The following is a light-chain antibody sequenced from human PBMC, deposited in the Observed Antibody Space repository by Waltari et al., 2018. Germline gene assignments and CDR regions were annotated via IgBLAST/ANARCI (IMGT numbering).Light chain of an antibody. V-gene: IGKV3D-15*01. CDR1: ESVSTN. J-gene: IGKJ2*01. Sequence: ETVMTQSPASLSVSPGERATLSCWASESVSTNLAWYQQKPGQPPRPLLYETSTRATGVSARFSGSGSATDFTLTISALQSEDFALYYCQQYKTCPYTFGQGTKLEIK. CDR3: QQYKTCPYT. CDR2: ETS.